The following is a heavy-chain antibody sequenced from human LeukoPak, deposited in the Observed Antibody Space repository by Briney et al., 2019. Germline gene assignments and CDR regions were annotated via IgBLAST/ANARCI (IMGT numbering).Heavy chain of an antibody. CDR3: ARQWLVLSYYYYYMDV. J-gene: IGHJ6*03. D-gene: IGHD6-19*01. V-gene: IGHV4-39*01. CDR1: GGSISSSSYY. CDR2: IYYSGST. Sequence: SETLSLTCTVSGGSISSSSYYWGWIRQPPGKGLEWVGSIYYSGSTYNNPPLKSRVTTSVDTSKNQSSLKFSSVTAADTAVYYCARQWLVLSYYYYYMDVWGKGTTVTVSS.